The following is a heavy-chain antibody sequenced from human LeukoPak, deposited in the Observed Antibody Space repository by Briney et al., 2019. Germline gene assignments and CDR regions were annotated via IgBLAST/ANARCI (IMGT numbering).Heavy chain of an antibody. CDR2: IYSGGST. Sequence: LTGGSLRLSCAVSGFTVTNDYMNWVRQAPGKGLEWVSIIYSGGSTYYADSVKGRFTISRDTVSRDNSKNTLYLQMNSLRVEDTAVYHCARGKPRTRGAFDLWGQGTMVIVSS. V-gene: IGHV3-53*01. J-gene: IGHJ3*01. CDR3: ARGKPRTRGAFDL. CDR1: GFTVTNDY. D-gene: IGHD2-2*01.